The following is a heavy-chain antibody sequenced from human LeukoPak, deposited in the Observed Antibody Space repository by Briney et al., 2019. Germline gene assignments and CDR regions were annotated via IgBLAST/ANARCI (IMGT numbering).Heavy chain of an antibody. V-gene: IGHV4-59*01. Sequence: ASETLSLTCTVSGGSMSDYYWSWIRQPPGKGLEWIGCIHYSGSTDYNPSLKSRVTMSVDTSKNQFSLKLRSVTAADTAVYYCARVSYSNSGDNWFDPWGQGTLVTVSS. CDR1: GGSMSDYY. CDR3: ARVSYSNSGDNWFDP. D-gene: IGHD4-11*01. J-gene: IGHJ5*02. CDR2: IHYSGST.